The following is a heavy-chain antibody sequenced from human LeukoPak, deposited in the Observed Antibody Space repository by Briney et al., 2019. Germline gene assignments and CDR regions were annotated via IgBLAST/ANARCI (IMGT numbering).Heavy chain of an antibody. Sequence: ASVEVSCKASGYTFTGYYMHWVRQAPGQGLEWMGWINPNSGGTNYAQKSQGRVTMTRNTSISTAYMELSRLRSDDTAVYYCARDRPYSSSWYPAFDYWGQGTLVTVSS. D-gene: IGHD6-13*01. J-gene: IGHJ4*02. V-gene: IGHV1-2*02. CDR1: GYTFTGYY. CDR3: ARDRPYSSSWYPAFDY. CDR2: INPNSGGT.